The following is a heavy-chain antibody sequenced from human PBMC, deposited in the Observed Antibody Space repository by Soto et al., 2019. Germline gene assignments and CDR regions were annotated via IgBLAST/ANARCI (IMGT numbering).Heavy chain of an antibody. D-gene: IGHD3-16*01. CDR3: AMVHVYVTPSPKDV. Sequence: QVQLVQSGAEVKNPGASVKVSCKASGYTFTRYGIGWARQAPGQGLEWMGWINTYNGNTNYAQNVQGRVTLTTDTSTSTAYMELRSLRSNDTAIYYCAMVHVYVTPSPKDVWGQGTTVIVSS. V-gene: IGHV1-18*01. CDR1: GYTFTRYG. CDR2: INTYNGNT. J-gene: IGHJ6*02.